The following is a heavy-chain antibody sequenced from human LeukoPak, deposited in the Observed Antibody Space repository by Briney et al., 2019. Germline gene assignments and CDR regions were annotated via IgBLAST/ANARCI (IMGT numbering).Heavy chain of an antibody. CDR1: GFTFKNCA. J-gene: IGHJ5*02. CDR3: ARARCDTCGYGS. Sequence: GGSLRLSCVASGFTFKNCAMSWVRQAPGKGLEWVAVLYSGGQTYYAGSVRGRFTISRDASKNTLYLQMNSLRAEDTAEYYCARARCDTCGYGSWGQGTLVTVSS. CDR2: LYSGGQT. D-gene: IGHD5-12*01. V-gene: IGHV3-66*02.